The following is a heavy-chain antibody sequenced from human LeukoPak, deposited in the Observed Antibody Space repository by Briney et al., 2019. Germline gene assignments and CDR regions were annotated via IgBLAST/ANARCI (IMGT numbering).Heavy chain of an antibody. J-gene: IGHJ4*02. V-gene: IGHV3-11*01. D-gene: IGHD5-24*01. CDR1: GFTFSDYY. CDR3: ARVSEMATTDLFYFDY. CDR2: ISSSGSTI. Sequence: GGSLRLSCAASGFTFSDYYMSWIRQAPGKGLEWVSYISSSGSTIYYADSVKGRVTVSRDNANNSLYLQVNSLRAEDTAVYYCARVSEMATTDLFYFDYWGQGTLVTVSS.